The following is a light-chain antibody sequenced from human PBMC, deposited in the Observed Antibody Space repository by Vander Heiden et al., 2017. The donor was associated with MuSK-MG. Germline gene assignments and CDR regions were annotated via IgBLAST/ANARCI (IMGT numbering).Light chain of an antibody. CDR1: QSVSSN. CDR3: QQYNNWPLT. CDR2: GAS. J-gene: IGKJ4*01. Sequence: EIVMTPSPATLSLSPGERATLSCRASQSVSSNLAWYQQKPGQPPRLLIYGASTRATGIPARFSGSGSGTEFTLTISSLQSEDFAVYYCQQYNNWPLTFGGGTKVEIK. V-gene: IGKV3-15*01.